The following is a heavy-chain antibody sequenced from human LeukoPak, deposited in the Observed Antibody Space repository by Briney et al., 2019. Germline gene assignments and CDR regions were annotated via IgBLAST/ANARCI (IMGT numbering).Heavy chain of an antibody. CDR1: GYTFTNYW. V-gene: IGHV5-51*01. J-gene: IGHJ5*01. D-gene: IGHD3-10*01. Sequence: GESLKISCKSSGYTFTNYWIGWVRQKPGKGLEWMGLIYPGDSDAIYSASFRGQVNLSADRSISTAYLQWSSLKASDSAMYYCARTTSSGYNWYDSWGQGTQVIVSS. CDR2: IYPGDSDA. CDR3: ARTTSSGYNWYDS.